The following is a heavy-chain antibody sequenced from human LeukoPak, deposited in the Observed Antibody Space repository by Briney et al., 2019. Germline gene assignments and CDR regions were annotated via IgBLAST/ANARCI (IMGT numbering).Heavy chain of an antibody. CDR3: ASHPRSGYDFWSGYP. D-gene: IGHD3-3*01. CDR2: IYYSGST. V-gene: IGHV4-39*01. CDR1: GGSISSSSYY. J-gene: IGHJ4*02. Sequence: PSETLSLTCTVSGGSISSSSYYWGWIRKPPGKGLEWIGSIYYSGSTYYNPSLKSRVTISVDTSKNQFSLKLTSVTAADTAVYYCASHPRSGYDFWSGYPWGQGTLVTVSS.